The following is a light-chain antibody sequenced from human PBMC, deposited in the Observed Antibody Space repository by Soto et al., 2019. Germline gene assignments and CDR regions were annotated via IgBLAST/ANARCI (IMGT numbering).Light chain of an antibody. CDR3: KQSHGPPYT. V-gene: IGKV1-39*01. J-gene: IGKJ2*01. CDR1: QTISTY. CDR2: AAS. Sequence: DIQMTQSPSSLSASVGDRVTITCRASQTISTYLNWYQQEPGKAPKLLIYAASSLQSGVPSRFSGSGSGTDFTHTTNVLKPGDFAAYCYKQSHGPPYTLGQGTKLEIK.